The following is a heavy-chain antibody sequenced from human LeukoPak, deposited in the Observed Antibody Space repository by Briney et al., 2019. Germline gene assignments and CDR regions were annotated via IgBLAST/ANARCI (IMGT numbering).Heavy chain of an antibody. CDR2: ISSSSSTI. V-gene: IGHV3-48*01. D-gene: IGHD1-26*01. CDR3: ARIVGATPDAFDI. J-gene: IGHJ3*02. Sequence: GGSLRLSCAASGFTFSSYSMNWVRQAPGKGLEWVSYISSSSSTIYYADSVKGRFTISRDNAKNSLYLQMNSLRAEDTAVYYCARIVGATPDAFDIWGQGTMVTVSS. CDR1: GFTFSSYS.